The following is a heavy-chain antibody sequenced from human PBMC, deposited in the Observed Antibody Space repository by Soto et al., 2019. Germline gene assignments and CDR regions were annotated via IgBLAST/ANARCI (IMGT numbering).Heavy chain of an antibody. V-gene: IGHV1-69*01. CDR1: GGTFSSHS. CDR2: VISLFGTA. CDR3: AREVGYGDFSAALLD. J-gene: IGHJ4*02. Sequence: VQLMQFGAEVKKPGSSVKVSCKASGGTFSSHSINWVRQAPGQGLEWMGGVISLFGTANYAHNFKGRVTITADQSTSTAYMELNSLRSDDTAVYYCAREVGYGDFSAALLDWGQGTLVTVSS. D-gene: IGHD4-17*01.